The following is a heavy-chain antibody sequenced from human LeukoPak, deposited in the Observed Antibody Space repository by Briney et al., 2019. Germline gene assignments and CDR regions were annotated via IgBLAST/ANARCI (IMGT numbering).Heavy chain of an antibody. CDR1: GGTFSSYA. CDR2: IIPMFGTA. J-gene: IGHJ4*02. Sequence: GASVKVSCKASGGTFSSYAISWVRQAPGQGLEWMGGIIPMFGTANYAQMFQGRVTITADKSTSTAYMELSSLRSEDTAVYYCARDGGYGRNYSDYWGQGTLVTVSS. V-gene: IGHV1-69*06. CDR3: ARDGGYGRNYSDY. D-gene: IGHD2-15*01.